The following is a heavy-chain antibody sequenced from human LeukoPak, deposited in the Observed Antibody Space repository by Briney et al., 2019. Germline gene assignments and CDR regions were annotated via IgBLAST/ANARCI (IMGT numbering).Heavy chain of an antibody. CDR2: IIPIFGTA. D-gene: IGHD3-9*01. CDR3: ARDYDSRFRYFDINYYYYMDV. Sequence: GSSVKVSCKASGGTFSSYAISWVRQAPGQGLEWMGGIIPIFGTANYAQKFRGRVTITTDESTSTAYMELNSLRSEDTAVYYCARDYDSRFRYFDINYYYYMDVWGKGTTVTVSS. J-gene: IGHJ6*03. CDR1: GGTFSSYA. V-gene: IGHV1-69*05.